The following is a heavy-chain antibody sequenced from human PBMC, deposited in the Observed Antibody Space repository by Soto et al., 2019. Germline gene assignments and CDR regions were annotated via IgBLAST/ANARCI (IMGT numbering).Heavy chain of an antibody. J-gene: IGHJ4*02. D-gene: IGHD3-10*01. CDR1: GYMFVTYG. CDR2: ISAYNGNT. Sequence: ASVKVSCKASGYMFVTYGINWVRQAPGQGLEWMGWISAYNGNTKYAQNLQGRVTMTTDESTSTAYMELRSLRSDDTAVYYCAYNFDGSGSYCIDSWGPGTLVTVSS. CDR3: AYNFDGSGSYCIDS. V-gene: IGHV1-18*01.